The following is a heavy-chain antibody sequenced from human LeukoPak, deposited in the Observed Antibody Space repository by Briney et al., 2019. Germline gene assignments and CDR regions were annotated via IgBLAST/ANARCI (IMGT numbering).Heavy chain of an antibody. V-gene: IGHV4-39*07. J-gene: IGHJ4*02. CDR3: ARGPRWLQDYFNY. Sequence: SETPSLTCTVSGGSISSSSYYWGWIRQPPGKGLEWVGSIYYSGSTYCNPPLKSRVTISVDTSENQFSLKLSSVTAAGTAVYYCARGPRWLQDYFNYWGQGTLVTVSS. D-gene: IGHD5-24*01. CDR1: GGSISSSSYY. CDR2: IYYSGST.